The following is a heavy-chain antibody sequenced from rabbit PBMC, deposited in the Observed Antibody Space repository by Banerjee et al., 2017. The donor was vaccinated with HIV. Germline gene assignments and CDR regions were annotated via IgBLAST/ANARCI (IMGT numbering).Heavy chain of an antibody. V-gene: IGHV1S40*01. CDR3: ATNRGTMTMVPTRLDL. D-gene: IGHD2-1*01. CDR2: IYTASDGT. Sequence: QSLEESGGDLVKPGASLTLTCTASGFTLSSYWMCWVRQAPGKGLEWIGCIYTASDGTCYANWAKGRFTISKPSSTTVTLQMTSLTAADTATYFCATNRGTMTMVPTRLDLRGQGTLVTVS. CDR1: GFTLSSYW. J-gene: IGHJ3*01.